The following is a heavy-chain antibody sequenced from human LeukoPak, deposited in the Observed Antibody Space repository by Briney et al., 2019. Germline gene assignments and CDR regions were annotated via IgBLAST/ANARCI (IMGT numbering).Heavy chain of an antibody. V-gene: IGHV4-31*03. Sequence: SETLSLTCTVSGGSIGSGTHYYHWIRQHPGKGLEWIGYIYHTGITSYNPSLKGRVTMPVDTSLNQLFLKLSSLTAADTAVYYCAASSGVTLGRFWGQGTLVTVSS. D-gene: IGHD3-16*01. CDR2: IYHTGIT. CDR3: AASSGVTLGRF. J-gene: IGHJ4*02. CDR1: GGSIGSGTHY.